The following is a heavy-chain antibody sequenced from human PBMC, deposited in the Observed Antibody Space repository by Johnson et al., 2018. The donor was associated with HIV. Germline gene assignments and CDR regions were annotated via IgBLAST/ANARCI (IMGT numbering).Heavy chain of an antibody. J-gene: IGHJ3*02. V-gene: IGHV3-66*01. CDR3: AKVGTGYTSSSVGAFDI. Sequence: VQLVESGGGLVQPGGSLRLSCAASGITVSSSYMSWVRQAPGKGLEWVSVIYSGGNTYYADSVRGRFTISRDNSKNTLYLQMNSLRAEDSALYYCAKVGTGYTSSSVGAFDIWGQGTMVTVSS. D-gene: IGHD6-19*01. CDR2: IYSGGNT. CDR1: GITVSSSY.